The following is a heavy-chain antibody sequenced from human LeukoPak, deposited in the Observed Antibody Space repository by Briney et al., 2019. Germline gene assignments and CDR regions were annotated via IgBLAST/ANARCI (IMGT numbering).Heavy chain of an antibody. CDR2: ISYDGSNK. CDR3: AREGSPGTPGYYFDY. V-gene: IGHV3-30-3*01. J-gene: IGHJ4*02. D-gene: IGHD1-26*01. Sequence: PGGSLRLSCAASGFTFSSYAMHWVRQAPGKGLEWVAVISYDGSNKYYADSVKGRFTISRDNSKNTLYLQMNSLRAEDTAVYYCAREGSPGTPGYYFDYWGQGTLVTVSS. CDR1: GFTFSSYA.